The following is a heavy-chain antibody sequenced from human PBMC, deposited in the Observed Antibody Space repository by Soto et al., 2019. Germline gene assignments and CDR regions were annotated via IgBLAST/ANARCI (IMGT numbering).Heavy chain of an antibody. Sequence: LSLTCAVSGYSISSGYYCGWIRQSPGKGLEWIGSIYHSGSTYYNPSLKSRVIISVDTSKNQFSLKPSSVTAADTAVYYCARLAPIAAADGMDVWGQGTTVTVSS. CDR2: IYHSGST. CDR1: GYSISSGYY. D-gene: IGHD6-13*01. V-gene: IGHV4-38-2*01. CDR3: ARLAPIAAADGMDV. J-gene: IGHJ6*02.